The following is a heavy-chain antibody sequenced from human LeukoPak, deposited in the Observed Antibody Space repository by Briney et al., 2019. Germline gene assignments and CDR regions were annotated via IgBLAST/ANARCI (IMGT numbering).Heavy chain of an antibody. CDR3: AGGGFYCGGDCYVDY. V-gene: IGHV4-34*01. CDR1: GGSFSPYY. J-gene: IGHJ4*02. CDR2: INHSGST. D-gene: IGHD2-21*02. Sequence: PSETLSLTCAVYGGSFSPYYWSWIRQPPGKGLEWIGEINHSGSTNYNPSLTSRVTISVNTSKNQFSLRLSSVTASDTAVYYLAGGGFYCGGDCYVDYWGQGTLVNVSS.